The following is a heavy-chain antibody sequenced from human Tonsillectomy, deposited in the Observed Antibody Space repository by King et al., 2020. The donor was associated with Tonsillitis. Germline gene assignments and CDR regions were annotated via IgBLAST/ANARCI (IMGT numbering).Heavy chain of an antibody. Sequence: VQLVESGGGLVQPGGSLRLSCAASGFTFNSYAMYWVRQAPGKGLEYVSAISRNGGSTYYANSVKGRFTVSRDNSKNTLYLQMGSLRAEDMAVYDCARDVSMITFGGVIVRDYYGMDVWGQGTTVTVSS. V-gene: IGHV3-64*01. J-gene: IGHJ6*02. D-gene: IGHD3-16*02. CDR2: ISRNGGST. CDR1: GFTFNSYA. CDR3: ARDVSMITFGGVIVRDYYGMDV.